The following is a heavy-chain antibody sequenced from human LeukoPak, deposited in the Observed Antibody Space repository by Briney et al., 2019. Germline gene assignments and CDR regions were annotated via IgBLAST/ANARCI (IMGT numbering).Heavy chain of an antibody. V-gene: IGHV3-11*01. J-gene: IGHJ5*02. CDR1: GFTFTDYY. CDR3: ARAARWFDP. Sequence: PGGALRLSCAASGFTFTDYYMSWVRQAPGKGLEWGSYISSSGSTKYYADSVKGRFTISRDNAKNSLYLQMNSLRAEDTAVYYCARAARWFDPWGQGTLVTVSS. CDR2: ISSSGSTK.